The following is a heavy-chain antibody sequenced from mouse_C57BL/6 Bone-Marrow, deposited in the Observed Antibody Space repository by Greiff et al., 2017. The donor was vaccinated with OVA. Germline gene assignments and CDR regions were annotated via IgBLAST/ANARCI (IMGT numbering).Heavy chain of an antibody. D-gene: IGHD2-1*01. CDR3: ARDTMVTAYYAMDY. J-gene: IGHJ4*01. V-gene: IGHV5-12*01. CDR1: GFTFSDYY. CDR2: ISNGGGST. Sequence: DVQLVESGGGLVQPGGSLKLSCAASGFTFSDYYMYWVRQTPEKRLEWVAYISNGGGSTYYPDTVKGRFTISRDNAKNNLYLQMSHLKSEDTAMYYCARDTMVTAYYAMDYWGQGTSVTVSS.